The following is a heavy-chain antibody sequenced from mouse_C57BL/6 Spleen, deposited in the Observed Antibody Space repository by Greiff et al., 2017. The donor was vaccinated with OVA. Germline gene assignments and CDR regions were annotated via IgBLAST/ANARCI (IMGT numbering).Heavy chain of an antibody. V-gene: IGHV1-50*01. CDR1: GYTFTSYW. CDR3: ARDYYGNYRGFAY. D-gene: IGHD2-1*01. J-gene: IGHJ3*01. Sequence: QVQLKQPGAELVKPGASVKLSCKASGYTFTSYWMQWVKQRPGQGLEWIGEIDPSDSYTNYNQKFKGKATLTVDTSSSTAYMQLSSLTSEDSAVYYCARDYYGNYRGFAYWGQGTLVTVSA. CDR2: IDPSDSYT.